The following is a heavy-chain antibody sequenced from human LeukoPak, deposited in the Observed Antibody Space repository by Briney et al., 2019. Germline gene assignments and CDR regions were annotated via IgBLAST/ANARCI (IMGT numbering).Heavy chain of an antibody. CDR1: GESISGFY. Sequence: PSETLSLTCTVSGESISGFYWTWIRQPPGKGLEWIGYIYYSGSTNYNPSLKSRVTISVDTSKNQFSLKLSSVTAADTAVYYCARAPLWFGELSPPSFDYWGQGTLVTVSS. CDR2: IYYSGST. CDR3: ARAPLWFGELSPPSFDY. D-gene: IGHD3-10*01. V-gene: IGHV4-59*01. J-gene: IGHJ4*02.